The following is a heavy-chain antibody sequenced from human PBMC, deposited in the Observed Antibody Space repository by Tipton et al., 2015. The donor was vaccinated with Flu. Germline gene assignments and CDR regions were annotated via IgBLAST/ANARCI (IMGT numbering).Heavy chain of an antibody. J-gene: IGHJ1*01. D-gene: IGHD6-19*01. CDR2: VYYSGST. V-gene: IGHV4-39*07. Sequence: STVSGGSTTISSYYWGWIRRPPGKGLEWIGNVYYSGSTYYNPSLKSRVTLSVDTSKNQFSLKVSSVTAADTAVYYCARGVAVAMYFQHWGQGTLVTVSS. CDR3: ARGVAVAMYFQH. CDR1: GGSTTISSYY.